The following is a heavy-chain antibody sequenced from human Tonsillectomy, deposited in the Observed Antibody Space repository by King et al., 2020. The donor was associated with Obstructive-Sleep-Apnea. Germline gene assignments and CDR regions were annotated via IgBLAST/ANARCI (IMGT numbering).Heavy chain of an antibody. J-gene: IGHJ5*02. CDR2: ISGSGTST. V-gene: IGHV3-23*04. CDR1: GFTFSNYA. Sequence: QLVQSGGGLVQPGGSLRLSCAASGFTFSNYAMSWVRQAPGKGLEWVSAISGSGTSTYYADSVKGRFTISRDNSKNTLYLQMNNLRAEDAALYYCAKHYGDYVNWFDPWGQGTLVTVSS. D-gene: IGHD4-17*01. CDR3: AKHYGDYVNWFDP.